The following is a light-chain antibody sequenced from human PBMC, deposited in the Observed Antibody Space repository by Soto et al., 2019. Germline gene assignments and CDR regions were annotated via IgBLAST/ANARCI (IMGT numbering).Light chain of an antibody. CDR2: DDN. CDR3: GSWDSSLSAYV. Sequence: VLTQPPTVSAAPGQKATISCSGSSSNIGGYSVSWYQQLPGTAPKLLLYDDNKRPSVIPDRFSGSKSGTSATLGITGFQTGDEADYYCGSWDSSLSAYVFGTGTKV. V-gene: IGLV1-51*01. CDR1: SSNIGGYS. J-gene: IGLJ1*01.